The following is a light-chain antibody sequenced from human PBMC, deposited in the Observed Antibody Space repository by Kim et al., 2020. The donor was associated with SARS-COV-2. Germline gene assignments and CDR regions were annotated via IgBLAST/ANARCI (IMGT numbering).Light chain of an antibody. Sequence: QSVLTQPPSVSGAPGQRVTISCTGSSSNIGTIYDVHWYQHLPGAAPRLLIFGNTNRPSGVPDRFSASKSGSSASLVITGLQAEDEADYYCHSYDSSLRGSVFGGGTRLTVL. J-gene: IGLJ2*01. CDR3: HSYDSSLRGSV. CDR2: GNT. V-gene: IGLV1-40*01. CDR1: SSNIGTIYD.